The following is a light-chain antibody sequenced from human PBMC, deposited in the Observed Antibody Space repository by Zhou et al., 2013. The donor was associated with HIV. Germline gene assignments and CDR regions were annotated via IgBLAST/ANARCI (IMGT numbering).Light chain of an antibody. CDR2: AAS. CDR1: QAIGHY. CDR3: QQSHSTLWT. Sequence: DIQMTQSPSSLSASVGDRVTITCRASQAIGHYLAWYQQMPGKVPKLLIYAASSLQSGVPSRFSGSGSGTEFTLTISSLQPEDFGTYYCQQSHSTLWTFGQGTKVEIK. V-gene: IGKV1-39*01. J-gene: IGKJ1*01.